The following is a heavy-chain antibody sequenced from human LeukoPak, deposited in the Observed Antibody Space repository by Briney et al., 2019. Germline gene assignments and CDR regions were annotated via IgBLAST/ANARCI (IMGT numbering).Heavy chain of an antibody. J-gene: IGHJ3*02. CDR1: GFTVSSNY. Sequence: SGGSLRLSCAASGFTVSSNYMSWVRQAPGKGLEWVSYISSGGTTIKYADSVKGQFTISRDDAKKSLYLQMNSLRAEDTAIYYCGAGRQFVGAFDIWGQGTLVTVSS. V-gene: IGHV3-11*04. D-gene: IGHD3-10*01. CDR2: ISSGGTTI. CDR3: GAGRQFVGAFDI.